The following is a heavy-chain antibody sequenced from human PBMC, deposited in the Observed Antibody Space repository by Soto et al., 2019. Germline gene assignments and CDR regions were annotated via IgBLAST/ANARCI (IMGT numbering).Heavy chain of an antibody. CDR3: ARDISPRDIVVVPAARSDSNYGMDV. D-gene: IGHD2-2*01. CDR2: IIPIFGTA. CDR1: GGTFSSYA. Sequence: SVKVSCKASGGTFSSYAISWVRQAPGQGLEWMGGIIPIFGTANYAQKFQGRVTITADESTSTAYMELSSLRSEDTAVYYCARDISPRDIVVVPAARSDSNYGMDVWGQGTTVTVSS. J-gene: IGHJ6*02. V-gene: IGHV1-69*13.